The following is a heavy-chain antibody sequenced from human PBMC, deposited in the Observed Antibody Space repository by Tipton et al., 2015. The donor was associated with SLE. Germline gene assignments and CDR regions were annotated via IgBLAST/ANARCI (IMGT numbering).Heavy chain of an antibody. CDR1: GFTFSTYS. CDR2: ISGSSSTM. D-gene: IGHD1-14*01. V-gene: IGHV3-48*02. Sequence: SLRLSCAASGFTFSTYSMNWVRQAPGKGLEWISYISGSSSTMFYADSVMGRFTMSRDNTKNSLYLQMNSLRDEDTAIYYCATDEAGIRDFDDWGQGTLVTVSS. CDR3: ATDEAGIRDFDD. J-gene: IGHJ4*02.